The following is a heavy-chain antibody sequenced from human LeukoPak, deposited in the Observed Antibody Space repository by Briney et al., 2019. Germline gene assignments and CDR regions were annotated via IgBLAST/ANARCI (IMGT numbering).Heavy chain of an antibody. J-gene: IGHJ5*02. D-gene: IGHD6-13*01. V-gene: IGHV1-69*13. CDR1: GGTFSSYA. CDR2: IIPIFGTA. CDR3: ARDHKQLNRYSSWEDWFDP. Sequence: ASVKVSCKASGGTFSSYAISWVRRAPGQGLEWMGGIIPIFGTANYAQKFQGRVTITADESTSTAYMELSSLRSEDTAVYYCARDHKQLNRYSSWEDWFDPWGQGTLVTVSS.